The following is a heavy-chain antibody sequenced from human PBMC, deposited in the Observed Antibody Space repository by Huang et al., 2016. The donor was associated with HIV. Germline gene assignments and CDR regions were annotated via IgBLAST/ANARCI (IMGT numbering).Heavy chain of an antibody. D-gene: IGHD5-12*01. CDR3: AKDREDSAYQLDY. V-gene: IGHV3-30*18. J-gene: IGHJ4*02. Sequence: QVQLVESGGGVVQPGRSLRLSCASSGFTFSNYGVHWVRQAPGKGREGVGAITYGGSYQYYADAGKGRFTISRDDSQNTLFLQMSSRRAEDTAVYFCAKDREDSAYQLDYWGQGTRVTVSS. CDR2: ITYGGSYQ. CDR1: GFTFSNYG.